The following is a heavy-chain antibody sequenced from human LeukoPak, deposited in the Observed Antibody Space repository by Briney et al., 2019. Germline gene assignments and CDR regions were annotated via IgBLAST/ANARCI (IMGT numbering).Heavy chain of an antibody. D-gene: IGHD3-10*01. CDR3: ARGRITMVRGGYFDY. CDR1: GGSFSGYY. J-gene: IGHJ4*02. CDR2: INHSGST. Sequence: TSETLSLTCAVYGGSFSGYYWSWIRQPPGKGLEWIGEINHSGSTNYNPSLKSRVTISVDTSKNQFSLKLSSVTAADTAVYYCARGRITMVRGGYFDYWGQGTLVTVSS. V-gene: IGHV4-34*01.